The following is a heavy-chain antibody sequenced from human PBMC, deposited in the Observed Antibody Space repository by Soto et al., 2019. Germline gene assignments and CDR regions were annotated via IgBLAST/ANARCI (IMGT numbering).Heavy chain of an antibody. CDR1: GFSFSNSGVA. CDR2: VFWNDDK. J-gene: IGHJ4*02. Sequence: QIPLKESGPTLVRPTQTLTLTCTFSGFSFSNSGVAVAWLRQPPGKALEWLALVFWNDDKRYSPSLSDRLTITKDHAEKQVVLRMTKMDPVDTSTYYCANITNCGRDCSFDSCGQGTLVSVAS. D-gene: IGHD2-21*02. CDR3: ANITNCGRDCSFDS. V-gene: IGHV2-5*01.